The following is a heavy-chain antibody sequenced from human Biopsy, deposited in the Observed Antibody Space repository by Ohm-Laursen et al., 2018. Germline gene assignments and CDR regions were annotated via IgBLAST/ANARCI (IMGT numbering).Heavy chain of an antibody. V-gene: IGHV3-7*01. D-gene: IGHD2-15*01. CDR2: INGDGSGK. CDR3: ARAYPPPGRRLVVVACDFDC. CDR1: GFTFTTTW. Sequence: GSLRLSCAASGFTFTTTWMTWVRQAPGKGLEWVANINGDGSGKNYLDSVKGRFSISRDNAKNSLYLQMNSLRAEDTAVYYCARAYPPPGRRLVVVACDFDCWGQGTRVTVSS. J-gene: IGHJ4*02.